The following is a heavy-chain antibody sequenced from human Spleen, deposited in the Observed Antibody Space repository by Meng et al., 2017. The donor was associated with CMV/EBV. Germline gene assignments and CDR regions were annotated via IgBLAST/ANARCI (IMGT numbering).Heavy chain of an antibody. Sequence: VSRSSLLLWPSFSPWLQQPPGKGLAWIGSLPSVGTTTSHPSLTSRLPMSLATPKNHFSLKLSPVTAADTAMYFCARGGGFTHPLGYWGQGALVTVSS. CDR1: RSSLLLWPSF. D-gene: IGHD3-16*01. V-gene: IGHV4-61*03. CDR2: LPSVGTT. J-gene: IGHJ4*02. CDR3: ARGGGFTHPLGY.